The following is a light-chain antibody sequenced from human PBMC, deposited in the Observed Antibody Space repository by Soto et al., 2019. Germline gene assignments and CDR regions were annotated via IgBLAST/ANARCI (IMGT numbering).Light chain of an antibody. J-gene: IGKJ2*01. V-gene: IGKV1-39*01. CDR2: AAS. CDR3: QQSYRSPYT. CDR1: QSINIY. Sequence: GDRVPVTRRASQSINIYLNWYQQKPGKAPTLLIYAASSLQSGVPSRFSGGGSRTDFTLTITSLQAEDFATYYCQQSYRSPYTFGQGTKLEI.